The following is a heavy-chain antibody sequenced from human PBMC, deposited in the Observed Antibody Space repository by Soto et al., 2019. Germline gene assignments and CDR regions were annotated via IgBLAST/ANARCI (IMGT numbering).Heavy chain of an antibody. J-gene: IGHJ4*02. CDR1: GFTFSSYN. Sequence: GGSLRLSCAASGFTFSSYNLNWVRPAPGKGLEWVSSISSSSSYIYYADSVKGRFTISRDNAKNSLYLQMNSLRAEDTAVYYCWALGYCSGGSCYTNWGQGTLVTVSS. CDR3: WALGYCSGGSCYTN. CDR2: ISSSSSYI. V-gene: IGHV3-21*01. D-gene: IGHD2-15*01.